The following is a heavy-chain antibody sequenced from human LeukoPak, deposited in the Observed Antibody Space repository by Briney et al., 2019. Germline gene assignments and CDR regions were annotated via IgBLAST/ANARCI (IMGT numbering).Heavy chain of an antibody. CDR1: GGSINSYY. CDR2: IHYTGST. J-gene: IGHJ3*02. V-gene: IGHV4-59*12. Sequence: SETLSLTCTVSGGSINSYYWSWIRQPPGKGLECIGYIHYTGSTNYNPSLKSRVTISVDTSKNQFSLKLSSVTAADTAVYYCARGPSNYYGSGSYFDAFDIWGQGTMVTVSS. CDR3: ARGPSNYYGSGSYFDAFDI. D-gene: IGHD3-10*01.